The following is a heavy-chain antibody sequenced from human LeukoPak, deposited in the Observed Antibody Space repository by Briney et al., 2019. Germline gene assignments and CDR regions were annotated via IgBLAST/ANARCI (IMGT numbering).Heavy chain of an antibody. J-gene: IGHJ5*02. V-gene: IGHV3-72*01. CDR2: KRNKINSDTT. CDR1: GFSLSDYH. Sequence: GGSLRLSCAASGFSLSDYHMEWVRQPPGKGLEWVGRKRNKINSDTTEYAASVEGRFTISRDDSKNSLFLQMNSLKIEDTAVYYCNRIEWGLPPAWSQGTQVTVSS. CDR3: NRIEWGLPPA. D-gene: IGHD1-26*01.